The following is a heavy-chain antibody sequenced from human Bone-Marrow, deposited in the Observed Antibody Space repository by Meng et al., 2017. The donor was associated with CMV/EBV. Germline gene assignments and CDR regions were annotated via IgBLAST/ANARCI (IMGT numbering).Heavy chain of an antibody. CDR1: GGSFNAYY. CDR3: ARGGVFIAAAVLSVYYYYYYGMDV. J-gene: IGHJ6*02. Sequence: SETLSLTCTVYGGSFNAYYYNWFRQAPGKGLEWIGEINHSGGTNYNPSLKSRVTISVDTSKNQFSLKLSSVTAADTAVYYCARGGVFIAAAVLSVYYYYYYGMDVWGQGTTVTVS. D-gene: IGHD6-13*01. V-gene: IGHV4-34*01. CDR2: INHSGGT.